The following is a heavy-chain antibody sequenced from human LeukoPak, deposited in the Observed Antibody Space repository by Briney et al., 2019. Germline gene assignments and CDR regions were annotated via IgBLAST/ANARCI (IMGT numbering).Heavy chain of an antibody. V-gene: IGHV3-21*01. CDR1: GFTFSSYS. J-gene: IGHJ4*02. Sequence: GGSLRLSCAASGFTFSSYSMNWVRQAPGKGLEWVSSISSSSSYIYYADSVKGRFTISRDNAKNSLYLQMNSLRAEDTAVYYCARDLTAILYFDYWGQGTLVTVSS. D-gene: IGHD5-18*01. CDR2: ISSSSSYI. CDR3: ARDLTAILYFDY.